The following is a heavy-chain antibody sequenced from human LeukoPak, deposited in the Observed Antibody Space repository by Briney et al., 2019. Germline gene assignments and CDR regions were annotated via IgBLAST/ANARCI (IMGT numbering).Heavy chain of an antibody. J-gene: IGHJ6*02. CDR1: GFTSDDYA. V-gene: IGHV3-9*02. CDR3: AKDLSSAITSALVLDV. CDR2: ITWNRDNI. D-gene: IGHD3-22*01. Sequence: GRSLRLSCAASGFTSDDYAMHCVRQAPGKGLEWVSGITWNRDNIGYGDSVKGRFTISRDNVKNVLYLQMTSLRPEDTALYYCAKDLSSAITSALVLDVWGQGTTVIVSS.